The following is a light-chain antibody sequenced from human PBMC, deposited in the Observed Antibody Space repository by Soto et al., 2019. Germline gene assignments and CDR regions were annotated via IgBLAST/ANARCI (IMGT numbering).Light chain of an antibody. Sequence: QSVLTQPPSASGSPGQSVTISCTGTSSDVGGDNYVSWYQQHPGKAPKLMIYEVNKRPSGVPYRFSGSKSGNTASLTVSGLRAEDEADYYCSSYAGRNTFVFGTGTKVTAL. CDR1: SSDVGGDNY. J-gene: IGLJ1*01. V-gene: IGLV2-8*01. CDR3: SSYAGRNTFV. CDR2: EVN.